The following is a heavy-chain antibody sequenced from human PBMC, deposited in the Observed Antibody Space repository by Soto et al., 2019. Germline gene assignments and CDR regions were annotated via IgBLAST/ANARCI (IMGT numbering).Heavy chain of an antibody. J-gene: IGHJ4*02. V-gene: IGHV4-30-2*06. CDR3: ARGGGYDPFDF. D-gene: IGHD3-16*01. Sequence: PSETLSLTCTVSGVTMSSGGYSWSWIRQSPGKGLEWLGCISHFETTYSNPSFMSRVSLSIDRTRNQFSLSLSSMTAADRAVYYCARGGGYDPFDFWGQGILVTVSS. CDR2: ISHFETT. CDR1: GVTMSSGGYS.